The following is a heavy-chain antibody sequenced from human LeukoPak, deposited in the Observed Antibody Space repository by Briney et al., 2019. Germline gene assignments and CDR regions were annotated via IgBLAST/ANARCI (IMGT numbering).Heavy chain of an antibody. CDR1: GYSFTSHW. V-gene: IGHV5-51*01. Sequence: GESLKISCKASGYSFTSHWIGWVRQMPGRGLEWMGIVYPSDSDTRYSPSFQGQVTISADKSITTAYLQWSSLKPSDTATYYCARRLPSSGSYYPFDYWGQGTLVTVSS. J-gene: IGHJ4*02. CDR2: VYPSDSDT. CDR3: ARRLPSSGSYYPFDY. D-gene: IGHD1-26*01.